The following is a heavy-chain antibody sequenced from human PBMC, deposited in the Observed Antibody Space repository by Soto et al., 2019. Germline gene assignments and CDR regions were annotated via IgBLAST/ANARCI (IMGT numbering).Heavy chain of an antibody. CDR2: IIPIFGTA. J-gene: IGHJ6*02. CDR1: GGTFSSYA. V-gene: IGHV1-69*13. CDR3: ARGENQQNYYYGMDV. Sequence: ASVKVSCKASGGTFSSYAISWVRQAPGQGLEWMGGIIPIFGTANYAQKFQGRATITADESTSTAYMELSSLRSEDTAVYYCARGENQQNYYYGMDVWGQGTTDTVSS.